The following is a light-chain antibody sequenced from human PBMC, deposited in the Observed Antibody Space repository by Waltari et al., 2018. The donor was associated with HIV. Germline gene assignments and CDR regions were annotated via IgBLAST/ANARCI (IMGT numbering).Light chain of an antibody. CDR1: SGDVGGYNY. J-gene: IGLJ2*01. CDR2: DVS. V-gene: IGLV2-11*01. CDR3: CSYAGSVTFVV. Sequence: SALTQPRSVSGSPGQSVTISCTGSSGDVGGYNYVSWYQQHPGKAPKLIIYDVSTRPSGVPARFSGSKSGNTASLTIFGLQAEDEADYYCCSYAGSVTFVVFGGGTKVTVV.